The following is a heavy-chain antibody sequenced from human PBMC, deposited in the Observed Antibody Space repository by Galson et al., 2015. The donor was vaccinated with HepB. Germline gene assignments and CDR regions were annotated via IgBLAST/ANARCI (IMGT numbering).Heavy chain of an antibody. V-gene: IGHV3-66*02. Sequence: SLRLSCAASGFTVSSNYMSWVRQAPGQGLEWVSVIYSGGTTYYADSVKGRFTISRDNSKNTLYLQMNSLRTEDTAVYYCAGDWHGFDPWGQGTLVTVSS. CDR3: AGDWHGFDP. D-gene: IGHD2-21*01. CDR2: IYSGGTT. CDR1: GFTVSSNY. J-gene: IGHJ5*02.